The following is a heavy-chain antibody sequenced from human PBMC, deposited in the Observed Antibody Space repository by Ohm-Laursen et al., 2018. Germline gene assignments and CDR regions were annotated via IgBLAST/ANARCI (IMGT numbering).Heavy chain of an antibody. Sequence: SLRLSCTASGFTFDDHAMHWVRQAPGQGLEWVSYISSTGITKSHADSVKGRFTISRDNAKSSLYLQMNSLKAGDTAVYYCARDVSGREQFDYWGQGTLVIVSS. V-gene: IGHV3-11*01. CDR1: GFTFDDHA. D-gene: IGHD3-10*01. J-gene: IGHJ4*02. CDR3: ARDVSGREQFDY. CDR2: ISSTGITK.